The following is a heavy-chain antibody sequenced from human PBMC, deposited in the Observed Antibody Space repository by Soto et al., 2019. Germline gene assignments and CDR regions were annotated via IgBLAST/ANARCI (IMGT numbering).Heavy chain of an antibody. CDR3: AKDRVSCGYYYFDY. J-gene: IGHJ4*02. D-gene: IGHD3-22*01. V-gene: IGHV3-30*18. Sequence: QVQLVESGGGVVQPGRSLRLSCAASGFTFSSYGMHWVRQAPGKGLEWVAVISYDGSNKYYADSVKGRFTISRDNSKNTLYLQMNSLRAEDTAVYYCAKDRVSCGYYYFDYWGQGTLVTVSS. CDR1: GFTFSSYG. CDR2: ISYDGSNK.